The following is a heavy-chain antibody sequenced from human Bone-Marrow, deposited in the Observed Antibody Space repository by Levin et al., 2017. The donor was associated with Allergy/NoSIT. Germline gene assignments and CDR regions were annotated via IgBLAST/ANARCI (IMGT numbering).Heavy chain of an antibody. CDR2: ISYDGSNK. V-gene: IGHV3-30-3*01. Sequence: LSLTCAASGFTFSSYAMHWVRQAPGKGLEWVAVISYDGSNKYYADSVKGRFTISRDNSKNTLYLQMNSLRAEDTAVYYCARDRISGGSCYSIHFQHWGQGTLVTVSS. CDR3: ARDRISGGSCYSIHFQH. J-gene: IGHJ1*01. D-gene: IGHD2-15*01. CDR1: GFTFSSYA.